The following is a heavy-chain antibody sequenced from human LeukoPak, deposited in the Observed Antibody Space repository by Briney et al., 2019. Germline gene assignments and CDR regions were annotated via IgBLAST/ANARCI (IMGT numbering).Heavy chain of an antibody. J-gene: IGHJ5*02. V-gene: IGHV1-18*01. CDR3: ARAQQLVYWFDP. CDR2: ISAYNGNT. Sequence: ASVKVSCKASAYTFTNYYITWVRQAPGQRREWMGWISAYNGNTNYAQKFQGRVTMTTDRSTNTAYMELRSLTSDDTAVYYCARAQQLVYWFDPWGQGTLVTVSS. CDR1: AYTFTNYY. D-gene: IGHD6-13*01.